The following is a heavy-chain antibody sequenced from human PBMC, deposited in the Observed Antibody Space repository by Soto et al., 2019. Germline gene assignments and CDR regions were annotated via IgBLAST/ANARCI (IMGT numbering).Heavy chain of an antibody. J-gene: IGHJ4*02. D-gene: IGHD2-2*02. CDR2: MNPNSGNT. V-gene: IGHV1-8*01. CDR1: GYTFTSYD. CDR3: ARGLPCEGCYNF. Sequence: ASVKVSCKASGYTFTSYDINWVRQATGQGPEWMGWMNPNSGNTGFAQKFQGRVTMTRDTSISTAYMELSSLRSEDTAVYYCARGLPCEGCYNFWGQGTPVTVSS.